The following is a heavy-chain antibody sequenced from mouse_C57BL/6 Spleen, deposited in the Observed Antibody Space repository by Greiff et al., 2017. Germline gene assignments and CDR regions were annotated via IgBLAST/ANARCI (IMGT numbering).Heavy chain of an antibody. CDR3: ARPRYGIYYAMDY. J-gene: IGHJ4*01. V-gene: IGHV1-59*01. CDR2: IDPSDSYT. Sequence: QVQLQQPGAELVRPGTSVKLSCKASGYTFTSYWMPWVKQRPGQGLEWIGVIDPSDSYTNYNQKFKGKATLTVDTSSSTAYMQLSSLTSEDSAVYYCARPRYGIYYAMDYWGQGTSVTVSS. CDR1: GYTFTSYW. D-gene: IGHD2-14*01.